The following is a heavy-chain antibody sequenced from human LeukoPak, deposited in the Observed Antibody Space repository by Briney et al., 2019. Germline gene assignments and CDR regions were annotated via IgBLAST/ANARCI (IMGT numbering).Heavy chain of an antibody. CDR1: GGSFSGYY. CDR2: INHSGST. J-gene: IGHJ4*02. CDR3: ARVSSGFFDY. D-gene: IGHD6-19*01. V-gene: IGHV4-34*01. Sequence: PSETLSLTCAVYGGSFSGYYWSWIRQPPRKGLEWIGEINHSGSTNYNPSLKSRVTISVDTSKNQFSLKLSSVTAADTAVYYCARVSSGFFDYWGQGTLVTVSS.